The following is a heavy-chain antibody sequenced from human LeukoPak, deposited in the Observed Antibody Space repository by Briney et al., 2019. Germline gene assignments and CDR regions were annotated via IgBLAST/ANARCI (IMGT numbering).Heavy chain of an antibody. V-gene: IGHV1-2*02. J-gene: IGHJ4*02. CDR1: GYTFTRYY. D-gene: IGHD2-15*01. CDR3: ARGYCSGGSCYQTADFDY. CDR2: INPNGGGT. Sequence: ASVKVSCKASGYTFTRYYMHWVRQAPGQGGEGMGWINPNGGGTNYAQKFQGRVTMTRDTSISTAYMELSRLRADDTAGYYCARGYCSGGSCYQTADFDYWGQGTLVTVSS.